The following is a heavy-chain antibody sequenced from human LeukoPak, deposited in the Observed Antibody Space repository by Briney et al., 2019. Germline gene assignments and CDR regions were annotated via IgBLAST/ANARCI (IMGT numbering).Heavy chain of an antibody. D-gene: IGHD2-2*01. V-gene: IGHV4-4*07. CDR1: GGSITGYY. CDR3: ARDLYGYASDWYGGYYFDY. Sequence: PSETLSLTCTVSGGSITGYYWSWIRQPAGKGLEWIGRIYSSGTTNYNPSLKSRVTMSVDRSKNQFSLNLDSATAADTALHHCARDLYGYASDWYGGYYFDYWGQGTLVTVSS. CDR2: IYSSGTT. J-gene: IGHJ4*02.